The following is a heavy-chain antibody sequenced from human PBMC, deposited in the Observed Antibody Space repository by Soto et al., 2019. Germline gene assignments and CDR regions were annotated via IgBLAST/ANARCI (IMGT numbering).Heavy chain of an antibody. D-gene: IGHD3-3*01. J-gene: IGHJ4*02. V-gene: IGHV1-69*02. CDR1: GGTFSSYT. CDR2: IIPILGIA. Sequence: SVKVSCTASGGTFSSYTVSWVRQAPGQGIEWMGKIIPILGIANYAQKFQGRVTITADKSTSTSYMELSSLRSEDTAVYFCASILDYDFWSGYYTDFDYWGQGTLVTVSS. CDR3: ASILDYDFWSGYYTDFDY.